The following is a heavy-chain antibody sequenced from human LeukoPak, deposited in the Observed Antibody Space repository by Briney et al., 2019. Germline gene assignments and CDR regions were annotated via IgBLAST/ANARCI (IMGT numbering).Heavy chain of an antibody. D-gene: IGHD5-18*01. V-gene: IGHV4-38-2*02. Sequence: KPSETLSLTCTVSGYSISSGYYWGWIRQPPGKGLEWIGEINHSGSTNYNPSLKSRVTISVDTSKNQFSLKLSSVTAADTAVYYCARGLYLQSGYSYGTKKRGAFDYWGQGTLVTVSS. CDR3: ARGLYLQSGYSYGTKKRGAFDY. CDR2: INHSGST. J-gene: IGHJ4*02. CDR1: GYSISSGYY.